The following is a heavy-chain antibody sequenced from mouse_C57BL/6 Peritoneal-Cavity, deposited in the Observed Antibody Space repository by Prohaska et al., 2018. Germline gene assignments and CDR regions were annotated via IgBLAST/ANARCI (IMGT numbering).Heavy chain of an antibody. V-gene: IGHV5-4*01. CDR1: GFTFSSYA. CDR3: ARYPSLKYFDV. Sequence: EVQLVESGGGLVKPGGSLKLSCAASGFTFSSYAMSWVRQTPEKRLEWVATISDGGSYTYYPDNVKGRFTSSRDNAKNNLYLQMSHLKSEDTAMYYCARYPSLKYFDVWGTGTTVTVSS. J-gene: IGHJ1*03. CDR2: ISDGGSYT.